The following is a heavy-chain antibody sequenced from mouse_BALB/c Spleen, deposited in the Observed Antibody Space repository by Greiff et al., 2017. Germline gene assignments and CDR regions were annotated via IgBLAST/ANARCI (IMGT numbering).Heavy chain of an antibody. D-gene: IGHD2-3*01. Sequence: QVQLQQSGAELVRPGSSVKISCKASCYAFSSYWMNWVKQRPGQGLEWIGQIYPGDGDTNYNGKFKGKATLTADKSSSTAYMQLSSLTSEDSAVYFCAGDGYYGGFAYWGQGTLVTVSA. CDR2: IYPGDGDT. V-gene: IGHV1-80*01. CDR1: CYAFSSYW. J-gene: IGHJ3*01. CDR3: AGDGYYGGFAY.